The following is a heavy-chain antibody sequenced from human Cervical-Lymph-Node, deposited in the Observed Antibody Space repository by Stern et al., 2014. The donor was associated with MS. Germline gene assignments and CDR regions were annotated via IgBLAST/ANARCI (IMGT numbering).Heavy chain of an antibody. V-gene: IGHV4-59*01. J-gene: IGHJ4*02. CDR1: SGSISSYY. D-gene: IGHD3-22*01. CDR3: ARVSYYYDSSGYYQYYFDY. Sequence: QLQLQESGPGLVKPSETLSLTCTVSSGSISSYYWSWIRQPPGKGLEWIGYIYYSGSTNYNPSLKSRVTISVDTSKNQFSLKLSSVTAADTAVYYCARVSYYYDSSGYYQYYFDYWGQGTLVTVSS. CDR2: IYYSGST.